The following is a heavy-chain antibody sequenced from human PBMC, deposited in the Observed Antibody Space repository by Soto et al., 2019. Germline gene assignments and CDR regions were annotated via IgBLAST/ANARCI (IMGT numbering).Heavy chain of an antibody. V-gene: IGHV3-30*18. CDR2: VSHDGRNT. CDR1: GFTFSDYA. CDR3: AKGGRQWLVASDFNY. D-gene: IGHD6-19*01. J-gene: IGHJ4*02. Sequence: VQLVESGGGVVQPGRSLRLSCAASGFTFSDYAMHWVRQAPGKGLEWVAGVSHDGRNTHYADSVKGRFTISRDSSKNTASLEMNSLRAEDTAVYSCAKGGRQWLVASDFNYWGQGALVTVSS.